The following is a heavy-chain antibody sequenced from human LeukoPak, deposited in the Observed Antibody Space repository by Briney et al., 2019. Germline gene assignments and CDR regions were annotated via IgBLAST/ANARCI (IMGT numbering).Heavy chain of an antibody. CDR3: AGVWHYDFWSGYYFDY. D-gene: IGHD3-3*01. J-gene: IGHJ4*02. CDR2: IYYSGST. Sequence: SETLSLTCTVSGGSISSYYWSWLRQPPGKGLEWIGYIYYSGSTNYNPSLKSRVTISVDTSKNQFSLKLSSVTAADTAVYYCAGVWHYDFWSGYYFDYWGQGTLVTVSS. CDR1: GGSISSYY. V-gene: IGHV4-59*01.